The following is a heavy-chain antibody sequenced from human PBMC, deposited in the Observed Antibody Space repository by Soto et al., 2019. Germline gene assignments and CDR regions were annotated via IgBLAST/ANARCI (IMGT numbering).Heavy chain of an antibody. CDR2: ISWNDDK. J-gene: IGHJ4*02. V-gene: IGHV2-5*01. CDR3: AHSGAGYCSSTSCLYYFDY. CDR1: GFSLSTSGVG. Sequence: SGPTLVNPTQTVTLTCTFSGFSLSTSGVGVGWIRQPPGKALEWLALISWNDDKRYSPSLKSRLTITKDTSKNQVVLTMTNMDPVDTATYFCAHSGAGYCSSTSCLYYFDYWGQGTLVTVSS. D-gene: IGHD2-2*01.